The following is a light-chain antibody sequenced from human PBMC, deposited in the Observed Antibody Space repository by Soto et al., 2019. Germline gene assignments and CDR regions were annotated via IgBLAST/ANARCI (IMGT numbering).Light chain of an antibody. CDR3: LQDYNYPRT. CDR1: QSISSW. V-gene: IGKV1-6*01. CDR2: AAS. J-gene: IGKJ1*01. Sequence: IHVTQSPSTLPASVGDRVTTTCRASQSISSWLSLYQQKPGKAPKLLIYAASSLQSGVPSRFSGSGSGTDFTLTISSLQPEDFATYYCLQDYNYPRTFGQGTKVDIK.